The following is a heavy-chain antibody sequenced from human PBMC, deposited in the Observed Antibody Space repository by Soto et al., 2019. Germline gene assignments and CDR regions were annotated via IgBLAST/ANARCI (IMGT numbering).Heavy chain of an antibody. D-gene: IGHD2-15*01. CDR1: GFTVSSNY. V-gene: IGHV3-66*01. CDR3: AREWGYCSGGSCYSGVMDDFDI. CDR2: IYSGGST. Sequence: EVQLVESGGGLVQPGGSLRLSCAASGFTVSSNYMSWVRQAPGKGLEWVSVIYSGGSTYYADSVKGRFTISRDNSKNTLNLQMNSLRAEDTAVYYCAREWGYCSGGSCYSGVMDDFDIWGQGTMVTVSS. J-gene: IGHJ3*02.